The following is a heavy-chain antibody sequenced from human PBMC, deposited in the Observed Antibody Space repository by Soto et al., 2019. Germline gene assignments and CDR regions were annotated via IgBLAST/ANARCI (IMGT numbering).Heavy chain of an antibody. CDR3: GRVGDTAQYYFDY. J-gene: IGHJ4*02. CDR2: INHSGST. CDR1: GGSFSGYY. V-gene: IGHV4-34*01. Sequence: SETLSLTCAVYGGSFSGYYWSWIRQPPGKGLEWIGEINHSGSTNYNPSLKSRVTISVDTSKNQFSLKLSSVTAADTAVYYCGRVGDTAQYYFDYWGQGTLVTVSS. D-gene: IGHD5-18*01.